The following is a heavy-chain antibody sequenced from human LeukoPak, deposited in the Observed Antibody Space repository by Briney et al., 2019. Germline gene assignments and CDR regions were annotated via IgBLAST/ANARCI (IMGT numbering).Heavy chain of an antibody. V-gene: IGHV4-34*01. Sequence: SETLSLTCAVYGGSFSGYYWSWIRQPPGKGLEWIGEINHSGSTNYNPSLKSRVTISVDTSKNQFSLKLISVTAADTAVYYCARASGGYYYYYGMDVWGQGTTVTVSS. D-gene: IGHD4-23*01. CDR3: ARASGGYYYYYGMDV. J-gene: IGHJ6*02. CDR1: GGSFSGYY. CDR2: INHSGST.